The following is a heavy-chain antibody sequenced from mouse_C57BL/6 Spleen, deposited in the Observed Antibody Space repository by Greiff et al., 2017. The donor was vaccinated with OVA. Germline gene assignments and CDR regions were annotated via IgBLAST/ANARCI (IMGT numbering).Heavy chain of an antibody. Sequence: VQLQQSGAELVRPGASVKLSCTASGFNIKDDYMHGVKQRPEQGLEWIGWIDPENGDTEYASKFQGKATITADTSSNTAYLQLSSLTSEDTAVYYCTTFILPAYWGQGTLVTVSA. CDR1: GFNIKDDY. D-gene: IGHD1-1*01. J-gene: IGHJ3*01. CDR2: IDPENGDT. CDR3: TTFILPAY. V-gene: IGHV14-4*01.